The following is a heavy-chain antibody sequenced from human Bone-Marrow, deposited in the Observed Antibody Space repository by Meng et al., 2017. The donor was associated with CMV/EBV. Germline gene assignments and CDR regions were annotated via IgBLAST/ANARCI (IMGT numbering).Heavy chain of an antibody. CDR1: GFTFGDYA. V-gene: IGHV3-48*03. CDR3: AKFGSIFGVYQMDVFDL. J-gene: IGHJ4*03. Sequence: GGSLRLSCTASGFTFGDYAMSWVRQAPGKGLEWVSYISSSGSTIYYADSVKGRFTISRDNAKNSLYLQMNSLRAEDTAVYYCAKFGSIFGVYQMDVFDLWGQGTLVTVSS. CDR2: ISSSGSTI. D-gene: IGHD3-3*01.